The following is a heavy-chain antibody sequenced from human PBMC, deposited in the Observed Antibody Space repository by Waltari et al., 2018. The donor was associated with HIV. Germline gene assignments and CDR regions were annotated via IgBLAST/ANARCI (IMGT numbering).Heavy chain of an antibody. CDR2: IRSKTYGGTT. Sequence: EVQLVVSGGGLVQSGRYLRLSCTASGVTFGDYAMRWFRQAPGKGLEWVGFIRSKTYGGTTEHAASVKDRFTISRDDSKSIAYLQMNSLKTEDTAVYYCSRSRGYSYGYADYWGQGTLVTVSS. CDR3: SRSRGYSYGYADY. D-gene: IGHD5-18*01. V-gene: IGHV3-49*03. J-gene: IGHJ4*02. CDR1: GVTFGDYA.